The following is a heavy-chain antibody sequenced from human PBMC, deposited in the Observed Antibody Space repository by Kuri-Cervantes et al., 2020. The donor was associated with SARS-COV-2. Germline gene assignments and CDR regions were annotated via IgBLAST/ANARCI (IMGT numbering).Heavy chain of an antibody. Sequence: GESLKISCAASGFNFSRTDMHWVRQAPGKGLEWVAVISHDGKNKKCIASGKGRFTISRDNSQNTPYLHMKSLRGEDTAMYYCAKERVCVQDFWGQGTLVTVSS. CDR1: GFNFSRTD. CDR2: ISHDGKNK. J-gene: IGHJ4*02. D-gene: IGHD2/OR15-2a*01. V-gene: IGHV3-30*18. CDR3: AKERVCVQDF.